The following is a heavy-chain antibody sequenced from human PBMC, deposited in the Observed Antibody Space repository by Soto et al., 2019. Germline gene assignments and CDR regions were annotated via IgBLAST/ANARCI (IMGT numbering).Heavy chain of an antibody. Sequence: SETLSLTCTVSGGAINSTVYYWGWIRQPPGKGLEWIGSSNYGGPTYYSPSLQSRVTIPLDTAKNHFSLNLRSVTDADTAVYYCARHGAYSTSVYYYYGMDVWGQGTTVTVSS. V-gene: IGHV4-39*01. CDR2: SNYGGPT. CDR1: GGAINSTVYY. CDR3: ARHGAYSTSVYYYYGMDV. J-gene: IGHJ6*02. D-gene: IGHD6-13*01.